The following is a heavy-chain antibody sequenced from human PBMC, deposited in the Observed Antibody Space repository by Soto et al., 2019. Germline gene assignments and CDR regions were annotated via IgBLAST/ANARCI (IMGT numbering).Heavy chain of an antibody. V-gene: IGHV4-59*08. Sequence: PLETLFLTCTVSGGCISSYYWSWIRQPPGKGLEWIGYIYYSGSTNYNPSLKSRVTISVDTSKNQFSLKLSSVTAADTAVYYCARHSYYYGSGSWYGMDVWGQGTTVTVSS. CDR3: ARHSYYYGSGSWYGMDV. CDR2: IYYSGST. J-gene: IGHJ6*02. CDR1: GGCISSYY. D-gene: IGHD3-10*01.